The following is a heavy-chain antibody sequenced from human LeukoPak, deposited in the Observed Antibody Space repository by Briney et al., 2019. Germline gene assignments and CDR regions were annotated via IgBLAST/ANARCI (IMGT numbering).Heavy chain of an antibody. Sequence: ASVKVACKASGYTFTSYYMHWVRQAPGQGLEWMGIINPSGGSTSYAQEFQGRVTMTRDMSTSTVYMELSSLRSEDTAVYYCAAESTMATFDYWGQGTLVTVSS. V-gene: IGHV1-46*01. CDR1: GYTFTSYY. J-gene: IGHJ4*02. CDR3: AAESTMATFDY. D-gene: IGHD3-10*01. CDR2: INPSGGST.